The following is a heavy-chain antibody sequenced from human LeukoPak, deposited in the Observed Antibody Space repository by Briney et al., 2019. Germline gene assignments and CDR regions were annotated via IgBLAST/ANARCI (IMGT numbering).Heavy chain of an antibody. V-gene: IGHV4-34*01. J-gene: IGHJ4*02. D-gene: IGHD3-16*02. CDR1: GGSFSGYY. Sequence: PSETLSLTCAVYGGSFSGYYWSWIRQPPGKGLEWIGEINHSGSTNYNPSLKNRVTISVDTSKNQFSLKLSSVTAADTAVYYCARAIRGAGYDYVWGSYRYSPFDYWGQETLVTVSS. CDR2: INHSGST. CDR3: ARAIRGAGYDYVWGSYRYSPFDY.